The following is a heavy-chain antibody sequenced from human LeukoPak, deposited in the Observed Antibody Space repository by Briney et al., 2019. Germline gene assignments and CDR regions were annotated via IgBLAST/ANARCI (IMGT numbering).Heavy chain of an antibody. CDR2: IYYSGST. D-gene: IGHD3-22*01. J-gene: IGHJ4*02. CDR3: ARRFSGYGLGFGY. V-gene: IGHV4-39*01. CDR1: GGAISSGDYY. Sequence: SETLSLTCTVSGGAISSGDYYWGWIRQPPGKGLEWIGSIYYSGSTYYNPSLKSRVTISVDTSKNQFSLKLSSVTAADTAVYYCARRFSGYGLGFGYWGQGTLVTVSS.